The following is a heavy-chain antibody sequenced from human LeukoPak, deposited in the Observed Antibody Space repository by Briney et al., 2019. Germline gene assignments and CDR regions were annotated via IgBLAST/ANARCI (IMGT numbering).Heavy chain of an antibody. CDR2: IKQDGSEK. D-gene: IGHD1-26*01. CDR1: GSTFSSYW. Sequence: GGSLRLSCAASGSTFSSYWMSWVRQAPGKGLEWVANIKQDGSEKYYVDSVKGRFTISRDNAKNSLYLQMNSLRAEDTAVYYCARGGGSYYVRDFDYWGQGTLVTVSS. CDR3: ARGGGSYYVRDFDY. J-gene: IGHJ4*02. V-gene: IGHV3-7*01.